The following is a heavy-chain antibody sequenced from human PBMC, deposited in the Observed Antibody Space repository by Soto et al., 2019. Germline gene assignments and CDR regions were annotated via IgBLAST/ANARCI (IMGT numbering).Heavy chain of an antibody. D-gene: IGHD3-10*01. Sequence: PGESLKISCKGSGYTFSTDWIAWVRQRPGKGLEWMGIIYPGDSETKYSPAFQGQVTISADKSINTAYLQWTSLEASDTAMYYCARKFAPEFFDSWGQGTLVTVSS. CDR2: IYPGDSET. V-gene: IGHV5-51*01. CDR1: GYTFSTDW. J-gene: IGHJ4*02. CDR3: ARKFAPEFFDS.